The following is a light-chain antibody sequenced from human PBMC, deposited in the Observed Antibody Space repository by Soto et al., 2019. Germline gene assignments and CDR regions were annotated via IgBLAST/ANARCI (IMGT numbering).Light chain of an antibody. Sequence: ELILTQSPASLSVSPGERATLSCRASQSVNNNLAWYQQKPGQAPRLLIYGASTRATGIPGRFRGSGSGTEFTLTITSRQSEDFVVYFCQQYNNWPPYTFGQGTKLEIK. V-gene: IGKV3-15*01. CDR3: QQYNNWPPYT. CDR1: QSVNNN. J-gene: IGKJ2*01. CDR2: GAS.